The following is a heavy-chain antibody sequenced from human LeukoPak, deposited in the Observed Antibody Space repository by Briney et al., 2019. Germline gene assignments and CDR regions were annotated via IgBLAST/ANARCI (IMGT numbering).Heavy chain of an antibody. J-gene: IGHJ6*02. CDR2: ISWSSGNI. Sequence: GVSLRLSCAASGFTFDDYAMHWVRQAPGKGLEWVAGISWSSGNIGYADSVKGRFTISRDNAENSLHLEMNSLRHEDTAVYFCARDAWRRAFNYGMDVWGQGTTVAVSS. V-gene: IGHV3-9*01. CDR3: ARDAWRRAFNYGMDV. D-gene: IGHD5-12*01. CDR1: GFTFDDYA.